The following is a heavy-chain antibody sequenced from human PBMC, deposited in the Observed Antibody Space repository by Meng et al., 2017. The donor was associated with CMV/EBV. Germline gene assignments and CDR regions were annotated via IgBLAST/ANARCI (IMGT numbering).Heavy chain of an antibody. D-gene: IGHD2-2*01. CDR2: INPNSGGT. CDR3: ARGYCSSTSCRTGVWFDP. CDR1: GYTFTGYY. V-gene: IGHV1-2*02. J-gene: IGHJ5*02. Sequence: ASVQVSCKASGYTFTGYYMHRVRQAPGQGLEWMGWINPNSGGTNYAQKFQGRVTMTRDTSISTAYMELSRLRSDDTAVYYCARGYCSSTSCRTGVWFDPWGQGTLVTVSS.